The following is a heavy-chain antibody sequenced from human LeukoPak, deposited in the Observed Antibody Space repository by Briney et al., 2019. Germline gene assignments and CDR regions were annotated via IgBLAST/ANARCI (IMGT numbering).Heavy chain of an antibody. CDR3: ASRRITMIVVAADAFDI. D-gene: IGHD3-22*01. CDR2: IYYSGST. CDR1: GGSISSSSYY. V-gene: IGHV4-39*01. J-gene: IGHJ3*02. Sequence: SETLSLTCTVSGGSISSSSYYWGWIRQPPGKGLEWIGSIYYSGSTYYNPSLKSRVTMSVDTSKNQFSLKLSSVTAADTAVYYCASRRITMIVVAADAFDIWGQGTMVTVSS.